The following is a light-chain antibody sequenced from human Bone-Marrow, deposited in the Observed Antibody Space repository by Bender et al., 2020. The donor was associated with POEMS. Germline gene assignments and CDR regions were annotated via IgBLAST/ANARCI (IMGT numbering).Light chain of an antibody. J-gene: IGLJ3*02. CDR1: SSDLGAYNL. Sequence: QSALTQPASVSGSPGQSITISCTGTSSDLGAYNLVSWYQQHPDKAPKLIIYDDTERPSGVSARFSGSKSGNTAPLSISGLQAEDEADYYCCSYAGSSTFVFGRGTKLTVL. CDR2: DDT. CDR3: CSYAGSSTFV. V-gene: IGLV2-23*01.